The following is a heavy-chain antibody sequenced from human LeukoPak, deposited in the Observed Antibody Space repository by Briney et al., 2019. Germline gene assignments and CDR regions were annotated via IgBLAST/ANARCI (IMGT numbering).Heavy chain of an antibody. CDR2: IYYSGST. CDR3: AREPSNGYSYGSIYGMDV. J-gene: IGHJ6*02. Sequence: SETLSPTCTVSGGSISSGGYYWSWIRQPPGTGLEWIGYIYYSGSTIYNPSLKSRVTISVDTSKNQFSLKLSSVTAADTAVYYCAREPSNGYSYGSIYGMDVWGQGTTVTVSS. CDR1: GGSISSGGYY. D-gene: IGHD5-18*01. V-gene: IGHV4-61*08.